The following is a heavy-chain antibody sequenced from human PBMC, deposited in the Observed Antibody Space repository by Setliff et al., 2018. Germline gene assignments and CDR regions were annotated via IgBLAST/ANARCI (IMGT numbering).Heavy chain of an antibody. CDR3: AREAPGYAFDI. J-gene: IGHJ3*02. CDR2: IYYSGST. D-gene: IGHD1-1*01. V-gene: IGHV4-30-4*08. Sequence: SETLSLTCTVSGGSISSGDYYWSWLRQPPGKGLEWIGYIYYSGSTYYNPSLKSRVTISVDTSKNQLALKLSSVTAAGTAGYYCAREAPGYAFDIWGQGTMVTVSS. CDR1: GGSISSGDYY.